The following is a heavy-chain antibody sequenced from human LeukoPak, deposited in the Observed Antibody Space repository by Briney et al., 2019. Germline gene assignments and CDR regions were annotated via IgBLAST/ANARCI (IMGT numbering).Heavy chain of an antibody. CDR3: ARGYSSSWFLNGLDP. CDR1: GVSISSYY. Sequence: SETLSLTCTVSGVSISSYYWSWIRQPPGKGLEWIGYIYYSGSTNYNPSLKSRVTISVDTSKNQFSLKLSSVTAADTAVYYCARGYSSSWFLNGLDPWGQGTLVTVSS. V-gene: IGHV4-59*01. CDR2: IYYSGST. J-gene: IGHJ5*02. D-gene: IGHD6-13*01.